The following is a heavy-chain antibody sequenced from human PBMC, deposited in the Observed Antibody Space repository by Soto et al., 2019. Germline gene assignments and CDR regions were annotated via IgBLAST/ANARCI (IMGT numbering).Heavy chain of an antibody. CDR2: IIPIFGTA. V-gene: IGHV1-69*01. J-gene: IGHJ6*02. CDR1: GGTFSSYA. Sequence: QVQLVQSGAEVKKPGSSVKVSCKASGGTFSSYAISWVRQAPGQGLEWMGGIIPIFGTANYAQKFQGSVPLTADEPTSSAHRGTSSLRAEETAGYYCACDGGSDGVVNSVNYYGMDVWGQGTTVTVSS. CDR3: ACDGGSDGVVNSVNYYGMDV. D-gene: IGHD3-3*01.